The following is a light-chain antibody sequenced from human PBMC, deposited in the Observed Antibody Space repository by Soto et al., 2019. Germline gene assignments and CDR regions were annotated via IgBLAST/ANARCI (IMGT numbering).Light chain of an antibody. V-gene: IGKV1-5*03. CDR3: QQYNSYSYT. J-gene: IGKJ2*01. CDR2: KAS. CDR1: QTVNTW. Sequence: DIQITHTTSTLSASVLDRVTITFPASQTVNTWLAWYQQKPGKAHKLLIYKASTLKSGVPSRFSGSGSGTEFTLTISSLQPDDFATYYCQQYNSYSYTFGQGTKVDNK.